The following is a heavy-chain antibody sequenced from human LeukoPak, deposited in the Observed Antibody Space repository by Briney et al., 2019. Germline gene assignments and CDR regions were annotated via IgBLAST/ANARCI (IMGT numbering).Heavy chain of an antibody. CDR1: GFTFSSYW. Sequence: PGGSLRLSCVASGFTFSSYWMTWVRQAPGKGLEWVSGISPSGDITYYADSVMGRFSISRDNPKSTVSLQMSSLRAEDTALYYCVRDLHWGGFDVWGQGTMVTVSS. D-gene: IGHD7-27*01. CDR3: VRDLHWGGFDV. CDR2: ISPSGDIT. J-gene: IGHJ3*01. V-gene: IGHV3-23*01.